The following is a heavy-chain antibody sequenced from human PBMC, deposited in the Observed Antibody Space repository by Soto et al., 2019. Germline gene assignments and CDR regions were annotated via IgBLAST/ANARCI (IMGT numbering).Heavy chain of an antibody. CDR3: AKCAVLMATAGGWCNWFDP. CDR2: ISGRGGNT. J-gene: IGHJ5*02. Sequence: EVQLLESGGSLVQPGGSLRLSCAASGFTFSTFAMNWVRQAPGEGLEWVSSISGRGGNTQYEDSEKGRDTISRANSKNALALQINALRAEGTAIYYYAKCAVLMATAGGWCNWFDPWGQGALVLVSS. V-gene: IGHV3-23*01. CDR1: GFTFSTFA. D-gene: IGHD2-21*01.